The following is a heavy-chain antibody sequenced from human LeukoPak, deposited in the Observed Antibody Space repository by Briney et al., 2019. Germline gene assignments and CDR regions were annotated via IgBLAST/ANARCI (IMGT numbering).Heavy chain of an antibody. CDR1: GFTFSSYS. Sequence: GGSLRLSCAASGFTFSSYSMNWVRQAPGKGLEWVSSISSSSSTIYYADSVKGRFTISRDNAKNSLYLQMNSLRAEDTAVYYCARDPLDYDFWSGYYIYYYYGMDVWGQGTTVTVSS. V-gene: IGHV3-48*01. CDR3: ARDPLDYDFWSGYYIYYYYGMDV. D-gene: IGHD3-3*01. J-gene: IGHJ6*02. CDR2: ISSSSSTI.